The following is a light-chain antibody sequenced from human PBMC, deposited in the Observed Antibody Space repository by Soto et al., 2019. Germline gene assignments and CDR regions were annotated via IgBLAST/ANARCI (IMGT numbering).Light chain of an antibody. CDR2: GAS. CDR3: QQRSNWPPLFT. CDR1: QTVSNY. Sequence: EIVLTQSPATLSLSPGERATLSCRASQTVSNYLAWYQQKPGQAPRLLIYGASNRATGVPARFSGSGSGTDFSPSITSLEPEDFAVYYCQQRSNWPPLFTFGPGTKVDVK. J-gene: IGKJ3*01. V-gene: IGKV3-11*01.